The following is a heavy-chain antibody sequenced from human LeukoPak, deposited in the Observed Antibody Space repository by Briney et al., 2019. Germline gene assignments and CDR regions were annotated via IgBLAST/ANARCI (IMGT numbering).Heavy chain of an antibody. CDR2: IIPIFGTA. CDR1: GYTFTGYY. V-gene: IGHV1-69*13. J-gene: IGHJ6*02. Sequence: GASVKVSCKASGYTFTGYYMHWVRQAPGQGLEWMGGIIPIFGTANYAQKFQGRVTITADESTSTAYMELSSLRSEDTAVYYCAREAKYYYYYGMDVWGQGTTVTVSS. CDR3: AREAKYYYYYGMDV.